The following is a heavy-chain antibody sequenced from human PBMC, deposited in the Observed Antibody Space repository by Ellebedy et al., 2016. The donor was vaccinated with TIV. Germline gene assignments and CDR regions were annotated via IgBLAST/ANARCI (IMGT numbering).Heavy chain of an antibody. D-gene: IGHD3-22*01. V-gene: IGHV3-30-3*01. Sequence: GESLKISXAASGFTFSSYAMHWVRQAPGKGLEWVAVISYDGSNKYYADSVKGRFTISRDNSKNTLYLQMNSLRAEDTAVYYCAREGYYYDSSGPEGVFDYWGQGTLVTVSS. J-gene: IGHJ4*02. CDR3: AREGYYYDSSGPEGVFDY. CDR1: GFTFSSYA. CDR2: ISYDGSNK.